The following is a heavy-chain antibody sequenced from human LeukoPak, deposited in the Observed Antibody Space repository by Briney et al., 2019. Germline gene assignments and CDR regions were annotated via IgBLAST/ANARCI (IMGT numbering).Heavy chain of an antibody. CDR1: GFTFSSYG. J-gene: IGHJ4*02. Sequence: PGMSLRLSGAASGFTFSSYGMLWVRQAPGKGLEWVAVIWYDGSNKYYADSVKGRFTISRDNSKNTLYLQMNSLRVEDTAVYYCARGGPEWPLDYWGQGTLVTVST. D-gene: IGHD3-3*01. CDR2: IWYDGSNK. CDR3: ARGGPEWPLDY. V-gene: IGHV3-33*08.